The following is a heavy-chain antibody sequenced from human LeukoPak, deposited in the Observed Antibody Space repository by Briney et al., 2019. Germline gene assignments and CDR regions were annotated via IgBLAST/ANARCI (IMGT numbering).Heavy chain of an antibody. CDR1: GGSISSSSYY. CDR2: ISGSGGST. Sequence: ETLSLTCTVSGGSISSSSYYWGWIRQPPGKGLEWVSAISGSGGSTYYADSVKGRFTISRDNSKNTLYLQMNSLRAEDTAVYYCAKDLDDSSGSTDYWGQGTLVTVSS. D-gene: IGHD3-22*01. CDR3: AKDLDDSSGSTDY. V-gene: IGHV3-23*01. J-gene: IGHJ4*02.